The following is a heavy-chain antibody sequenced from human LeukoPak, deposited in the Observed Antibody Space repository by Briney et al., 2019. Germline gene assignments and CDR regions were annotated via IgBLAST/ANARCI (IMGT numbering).Heavy chain of an antibody. D-gene: IGHD6-6*01. J-gene: IGHJ6*03. Sequence: SETLSLTCTVSGGSISSTSHYWGWIRQPPGKGLEWIGSIYYSGSTSYNPSLRSRVTISVDTSKDQFSLKLSSVAAADTAVYYCARTQYSTSPEGYYYYYMDVWGKGTTLTVSS. CDR2: IYYSGST. CDR1: GGSISSTSHY. CDR3: ARTQYSTSPEGYYYYYMDV. V-gene: IGHV4-39*01.